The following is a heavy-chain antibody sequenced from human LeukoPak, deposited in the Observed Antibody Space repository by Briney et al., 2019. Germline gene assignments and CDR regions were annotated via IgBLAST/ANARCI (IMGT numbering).Heavy chain of an antibody. Sequence: PGGSLRLSCAASGFTFSSFAMSWVRQAPGKGLEWVSAISGSGGSTYYADSVRGRFTISRDNSKNTLYLQMNSLRAEDTAVYYCAKDTPRVLCLFDYWGQGTLVTVSS. CDR3: AKDTPRVLCLFDY. J-gene: IGHJ4*02. CDR2: ISGSGGST. CDR1: GFTFSSFA. D-gene: IGHD2-2*01. V-gene: IGHV3-23*01.